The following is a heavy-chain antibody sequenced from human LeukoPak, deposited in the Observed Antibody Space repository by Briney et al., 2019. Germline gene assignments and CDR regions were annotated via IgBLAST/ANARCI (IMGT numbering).Heavy chain of an antibody. CDR2: ISGSGGST. CDR3: AKDPEAPRIAVAGRFDY. Sequence: GGSLRLSCAASGFTFSSYAMSWVRQAPGKGLEWVSAISGSGGSTYYADSVKGRFTISRDNSKNTLYLQMNSLRAEDTAVYYCAKDPEAPRIAVAGRFDYWGQGTLVTVSS. J-gene: IGHJ4*02. D-gene: IGHD6-19*01. CDR1: GFTFSSYA. V-gene: IGHV3-23*01.